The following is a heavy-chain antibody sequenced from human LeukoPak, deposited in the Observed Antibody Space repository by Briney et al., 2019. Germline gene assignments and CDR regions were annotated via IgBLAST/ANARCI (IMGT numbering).Heavy chain of an antibody. J-gene: IGHJ5*01. D-gene: IGHD5-24*01. CDR2: IYPGDSDT. CDR1: GYSFTSYW. CDR3: ARRLRDGYKGGWFHS. V-gene: IGHV5-51*01. Sequence: GESLKISCKGSGYSFTSYWIGWVRQMPGKGLEWMGIIYPGDSDTRYSPSFQGQVTISADKSISTAYLQWSSLKASDTAMYYCARRLRDGYKGGWFHSWGQGTLVTVSS.